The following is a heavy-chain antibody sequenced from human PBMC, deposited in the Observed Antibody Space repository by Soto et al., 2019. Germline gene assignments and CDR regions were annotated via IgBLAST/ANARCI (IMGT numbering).Heavy chain of an antibody. J-gene: IGHJ3*02. CDR1: GGFVSSGTYY. D-gene: IGHD1-1*01. Sequence: QVQLQQWGAGLLKHSETLSLTYAVYGGFVSSGTYYWSWIRQPPGKGLEWIGEMSHSGGTHFNPSLKSRVTISVDTSKNQFSLKMSSVTAADTALYYCARVERGTVTTVVDAFDIWGPGTMVTVSS. CDR2: MSHSGGT. V-gene: IGHV4-34*01. CDR3: ARVERGTVTTVVDAFDI.